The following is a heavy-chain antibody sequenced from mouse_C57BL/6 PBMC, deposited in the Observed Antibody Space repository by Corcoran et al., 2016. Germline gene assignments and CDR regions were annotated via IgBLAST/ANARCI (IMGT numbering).Heavy chain of an antibody. V-gene: IGHV9-3*01. Sequence: QIQLVQSGPELKKPGETVKISCKASGYTFTTYGMSWVKQAPGKGLKWMGWINTYSGVPTYADDFKGRFAFSLETSANTAYLQINNLKNEDTATYFCARHYSNYVVPYWYFDVWGTGTTVTVSS. CDR2: INTYSGVP. CDR1: GYTFTTYG. CDR3: ARHYSNYVVPYWYFDV. J-gene: IGHJ1*03. D-gene: IGHD2-5*01.